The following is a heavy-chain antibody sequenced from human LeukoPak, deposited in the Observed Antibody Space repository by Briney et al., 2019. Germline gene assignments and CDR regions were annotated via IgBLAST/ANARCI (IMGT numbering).Heavy chain of an antibody. CDR2: IGPDGGST. Sequence: GGSLRLSCAASGFTFSTYAMHWVRQVPGKGLEYVSGIGPDGGSTYYAEFVKGRFTIPRDNSKNTLYLQMGSLRADDMAVYYCARGAQLTDYWGQGTLVTVSS. CDR3: ARGAQLTDY. J-gene: IGHJ4*02. D-gene: IGHD6-13*01. V-gene: IGHV3-64*02. CDR1: GFTFSTYA.